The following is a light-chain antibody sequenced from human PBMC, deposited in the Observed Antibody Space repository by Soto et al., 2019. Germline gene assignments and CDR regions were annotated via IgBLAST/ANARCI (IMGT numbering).Light chain of an antibody. J-gene: IGKJ2*03. Sequence: DVQMPQSPSSLSASVGDTVTITCRAGQTFNNYLNWYQHKPGKAPKLLIYAASALQTGVPSRFSASASGTDFTLTITNLQHEDFATYYCQQSYLSLQSFGQGTKLQI. CDR2: AAS. CDR3: QQSYLSLQS. CDR1: QTFNNY. V-gene: IGKV1-39*01.